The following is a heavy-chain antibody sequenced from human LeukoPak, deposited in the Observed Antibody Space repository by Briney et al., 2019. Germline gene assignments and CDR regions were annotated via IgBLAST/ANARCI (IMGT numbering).Heavy chain of an antibody. Sequence: PGGSLRLSCAASGFTFSDYYMSWIRQAPGKGLEWVSYISSSSSYTNYADSVKGRFTISRDNAKNSLYLQMNSLRAEDTAVYYCARGSYPFYDILTGYCCAFDIWGQGTMVTASS. V-gene: IGHV3-11*06. D-gene: IGHD3-9*01. CDR3: ARGSYPFYDILTGYCCAFDI. CDR1: GFTFSDYY. J-gene: IGHJ3*02. CDR2: ISSSSSYT.